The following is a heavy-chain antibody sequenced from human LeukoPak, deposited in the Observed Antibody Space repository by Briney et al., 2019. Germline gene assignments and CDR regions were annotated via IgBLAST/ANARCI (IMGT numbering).Heavy chain of an antibody. CDR3: ARRKSGWFDP. CDR2: IYYSGTT. Sequence: SQTLSLTCTVSGGSISSGDYYWTWIRQSPGKGLEWIGYIYYSGTTYYNPSLKSRVTISVDTSKNQFSLKLDSVTAADTAVYYCARRKSGWFDPWGQGTLVTVSS. CDR1: GGSISSGDYY. J-gene: IGHJ5*02. V-gene: IGHV4-30-4*01.